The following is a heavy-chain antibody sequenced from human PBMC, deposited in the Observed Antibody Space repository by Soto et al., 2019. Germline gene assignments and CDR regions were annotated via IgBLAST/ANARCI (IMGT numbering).Heavy chain of an antibody. V-gene: IGHV3-7*05. J-gene: IGHJ4*02. D-gene: IGHD1-26*01. Sequence: GESLKISCETSEFTFSSYWMTWVRRTPGKGLEWVANIDGEGGEKNYADSVKGRFTISRDNAKKSLYLQMNSLRAEDTAVYYCARGLYNGSPHLFYWGQGTLVTVSS. CDR2: IDGEGGEK. CDR1: EFTFSSYW. CDR3: ARGLYNGSPHLFY.